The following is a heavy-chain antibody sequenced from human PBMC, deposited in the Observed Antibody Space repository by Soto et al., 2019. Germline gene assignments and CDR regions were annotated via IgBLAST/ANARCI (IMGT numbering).Heavy chain of an antibody. Sequence: PGESLKISCKGSGYSFTSYWIGWVRQMPGKGLEWMGIIYPGDSDTRYSPSFQGQVTISADKSISTAYLQWSSLKASDTAMYYCARLLYSYGYINYGMEVWGQGTTVTVLL. CDR1: GYSFTSYW. CDR2: IYPGDSDT. D-gene: IGHD5-18*01. CDR3: ARLLYSYGYINYGMEV. J-gene: IGHJ6*02. V-gene: IGHV5-51*01.